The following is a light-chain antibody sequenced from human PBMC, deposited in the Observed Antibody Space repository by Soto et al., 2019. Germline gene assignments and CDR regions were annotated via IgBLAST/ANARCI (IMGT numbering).Light chain of an antibody. CDR2: GAS. Sequence: ESVLTQSPGTLSLSPGERATLSCRASQSVRSNFLAWYQQNPGQAPRLLIYGASNRATGIPDRFSGSGSGTDFTLTITRLEAEDFAMYYCQRYDSLRTFGQGTRLEIK. V-gene: IGKV3-20*01. J-gene: IGKJ5*01. CDR1: QSVRSNF. CDR3: QRYDSLRT.